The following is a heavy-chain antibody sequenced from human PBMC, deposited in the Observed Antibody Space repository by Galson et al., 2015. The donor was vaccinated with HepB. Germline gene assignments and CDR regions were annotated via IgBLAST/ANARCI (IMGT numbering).Heavy chain of an antibody. CDR3: ARGALVVAVGATQNNWFDP. CDR2: ISPYNRDI. J-gene: IGHJ5*02. Sequence: SVKVSCKASGYTFSTYSITWVRQAPGQGLEWMGWISPYNRDINYAQKFQGRVTMTTDTSTSTAYMELRSLRSDDTAVYFCARGALVVAVGATQNNWFDPWGQGTLVTVSS. CDR1: GYTFSTYS. D-gene: IGHD2-15*01. V-gene: IGHV1-18*01.